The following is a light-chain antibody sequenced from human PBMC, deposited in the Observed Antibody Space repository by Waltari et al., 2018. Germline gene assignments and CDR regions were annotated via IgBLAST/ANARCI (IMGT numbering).Light chain of an antibody. Sequence: NFMLTQPHSVSESPGKTVTISCTRSSGSIASNYVQWFRQRPGSAPTTVIYEDNQRPSGVPVRFSGSVDRPSNSASLTVSGLKPEDEADYYCQSYDSSSPHVVFGGGTKLTVL. CDR1: SGSIASNY. J-gene: IGLJ2*01. CDR2: EDN. V-gene: IGLV6-57*03. CDR3: QSYDSSSPHVV.